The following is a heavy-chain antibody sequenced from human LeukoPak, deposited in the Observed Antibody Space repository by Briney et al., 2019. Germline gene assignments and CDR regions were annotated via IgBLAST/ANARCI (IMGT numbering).Heavy chain of an antibody. CDR3: ARGYESSGYLVGYFDL. CDR1: GFAFHNYS. Sequence: GGSLRLSCAASGFAFHNYSMSWVRQAPGKGLEWVSSINSRRYIYYADSMKGRFTISRDNAKNSLSLQMNSLRAEDTAVYYCARGYESSGYLVGYFDLWGRGTLVTVSS. J-gene: IGHJ2*01. V-gene: IGHV3-21*01. CDR2: INSRRYI. D-gene: IGHD3-22*01.